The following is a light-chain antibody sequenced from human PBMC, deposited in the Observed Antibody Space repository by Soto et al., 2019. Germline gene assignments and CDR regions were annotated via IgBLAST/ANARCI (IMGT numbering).Light chain of an antibody. CDR2: KAS. CDR3: QHYNSYSEA. V-gene: IGKV1-5*03. J-gene: IGKJ1*01. Sequence: DIQMTQSPSALSGSVGDRVTITCRASQTISSWLASYQQKPGKAPTLLIYKASTLKSGVPSRFSGSGSGTEFTLTISSLQPDDFATYYCQHYNSYSEAFGQGTMVDIK. CDR1: QTISSW.